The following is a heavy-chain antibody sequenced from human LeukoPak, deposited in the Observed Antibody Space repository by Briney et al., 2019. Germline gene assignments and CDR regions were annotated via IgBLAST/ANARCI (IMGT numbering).Heavy chain of an antibody. CDR2: IYYSGST. Sequence: PSETVSLTCAVSGGSISSRSYYWGWSRQPPGRGGERSGSIYYSGSTYYNPSLKSRVTISVDTSKNQFSLKLSSVTAADPAVYYCARRTWLVQGGPNWFDPWGQGTLVTVSS. D-gene: IGHD6-19*01. J-gene: IGHJ5*02. V-gene: IGHV4-39*01. CDR3: ARRTWLVQGGPNWFDP. CDR1: GGSISSRSYY.